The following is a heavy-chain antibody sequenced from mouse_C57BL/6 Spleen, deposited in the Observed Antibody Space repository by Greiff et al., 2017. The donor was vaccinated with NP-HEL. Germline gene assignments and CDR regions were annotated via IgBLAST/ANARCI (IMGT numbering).Heavy chain of an antibody. Sequence: QVQLQQSGAELARPGASVKLSCKASGYTFTSYGISWVKQRTGQGLEWIGEIYPRSGNTYYNEKVKGKATLTADKSSSTAYMELRSLTSEDSAVYFCARSGDYDAYAYWGQGTLVTVSA. CDR3: ARSGDYDAYAY. V-gene: IGHV1-81*01. CDR2: IYPRSGNT. J-gene: IGHJ3*01. D-gene: IGHD2-4*01. CDR1: GYTFTSYG.